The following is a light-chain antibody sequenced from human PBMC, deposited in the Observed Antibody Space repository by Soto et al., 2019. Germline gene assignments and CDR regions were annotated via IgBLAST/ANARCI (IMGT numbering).Light chain of an antibody. Sequence: VLTQPASVSGSPGQSITIPCTGTSSDIGGYNYVSWYQQHPGKAPKLMIFDVSYRPSGISDRFSGSKSGNTASLTISGLQPEDEADYYCSSYGASSTLFGGGTKLTVL. J-gene: IGLJ2*01. V-gene: IGLV2-14*03. CDR3: SSYGASSTL. CDR1: SSDIGGYNY. CDR2: DVS.